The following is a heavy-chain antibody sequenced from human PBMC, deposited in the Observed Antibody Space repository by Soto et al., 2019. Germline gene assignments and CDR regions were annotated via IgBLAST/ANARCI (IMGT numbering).Heavy chain of an antibody. CDR1: GFTFSLYG. V-gene: IGHV3-30*19. J-gene: IGHJ6*02. CDR2: ISNDGANK. D-gene: IGHD5-12*01. Sequence: QVQLVESGGGVVQPGRSLRLSCSSSGFTFSLYGMHWVRQAPGKGLDWVALISNDGANKDYAGRVKGRFTIAIENSKNTLYLQMKALRAEDTAVYYCAKDPEKWLQDRTSNMGVWGQGTTVTVSS. CDR3: AKDPEKWLQDRTSNMGV.